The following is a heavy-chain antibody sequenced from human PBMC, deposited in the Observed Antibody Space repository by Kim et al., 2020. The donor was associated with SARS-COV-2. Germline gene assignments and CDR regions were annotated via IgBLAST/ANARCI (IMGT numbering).Heavy chain of an antibody. V-gene: IGHV5-10-1*01. CDR1: AYSFTSYW. D-gene: IGHD2-2*01. J-gene: IGHJ4*02. Sequence: GESLKISCKGSAYSFTSYWINWVRQMPGKGLEWMGRIDPSDSDTNYNPSFQGHVTISADKSISTAYLQWSSLRASDTAMYYCARLSWDIELVPVVIDSWGQGTQVTVSS. CDR2: IDPSDSDT. CDR3: ARLSWDIELVPVVIDS.